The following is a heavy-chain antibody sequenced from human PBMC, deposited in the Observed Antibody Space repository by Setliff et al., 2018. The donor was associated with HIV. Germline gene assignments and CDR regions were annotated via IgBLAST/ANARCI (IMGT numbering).Heavy chain of an antibody. CDR2: IYYSGST. D-gene: IGHD3-3*01. V-gene: IGHV4-31*03. J-gene: IGHJ4*02. Sequence: ASETLSLTCTVSGGSISSGGYYWSWIRQHPGKGLEWIGYIYYSGSTYYNPSLKSRVTISVDTSKNQFSLKLSSVTAADTAVYYCARSSRADFWSGSFDYWGQGTLVTVSS. CDR3: ARSSRADFWSGSFDY. CDR1: GGSISSGGYY.